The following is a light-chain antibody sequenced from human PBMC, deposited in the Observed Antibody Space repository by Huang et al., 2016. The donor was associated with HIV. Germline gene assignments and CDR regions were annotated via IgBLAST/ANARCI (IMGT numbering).Light chain of an antibody. CDR3: QQYAFSVT. Sequence: EIVLTQSPGTLSLSPGERATISCRASQSVSSNYLAWYQQKPGQAPRLLIFGASTRATGIPDRFSGSGSGTDFTLTISRLKPEDFAVYYCQQYAFSVTFGGGTKVEIK. CDR2: GAS. V-gene: IGKV3-20*01. CDR1: QSVSSNY. J-gene: IGKJ4*01.